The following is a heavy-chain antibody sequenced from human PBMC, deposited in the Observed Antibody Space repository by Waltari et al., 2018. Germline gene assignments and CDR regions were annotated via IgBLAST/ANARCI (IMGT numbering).Heavy chain of an antibody. Sequence: QVQLQQWGAGLLKPSETLSLTCAVYGGSFSGYYWSWIRQPPGKGLAWIGEINHSGSTNYNPSLKSRVTISVDTSKNQFSLKLSSVTAADTAVYYCARGNNYWYFVLWGRGTLVTVSS. J-gene: IGHJ2*01. CDR1: GGSFSGYY. CDR3: ARGNNYWYFVL. V-gene: IGHV4-34*01. CDR2: INHSGST.